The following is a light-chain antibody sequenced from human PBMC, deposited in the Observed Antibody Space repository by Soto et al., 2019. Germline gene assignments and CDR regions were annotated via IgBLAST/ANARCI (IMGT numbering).Light chain of an antibody. V-gene: IGKV1-8*01. J-gene: IGKJ3*01. CDR3: QQYDNLPLT. CDR2: GAS. CDR1: QDIGSV. Sequence: AIRMTQSPSSLSASTGDTVTITCRASQDIGSVLAWYQQKPGTAPKVLISGASNLHGGVPSRFSGSGSRTDFTLTITHLQSEDFATYYCQQYDNLPLTFGPGTQVEIK.